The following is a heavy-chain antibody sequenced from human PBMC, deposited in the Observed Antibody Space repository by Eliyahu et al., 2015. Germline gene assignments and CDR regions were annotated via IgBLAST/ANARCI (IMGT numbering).Heavy chain of an antibody. J-gene: IGHJ6*02. V-gene: IGHV4-34*01. CDR2: INHSGST. CDR3: ANLGPVMAPRKKLRYNYYGMDV. CDR1: GGSXSGYY. D-gene: IGHD5-24*01. Sequence: QVQLQQWGAGLXKPSETLSLTCAVYGGSXSGYYWXWIRQPPGKGLEWIGEINHSGSTNYNPSLKSRVTISVDTSKNQFSLKLSSVTAADTAVYYCANLGPVMAPRKKLRYNYYGMDVWGQGTTVTVSS.